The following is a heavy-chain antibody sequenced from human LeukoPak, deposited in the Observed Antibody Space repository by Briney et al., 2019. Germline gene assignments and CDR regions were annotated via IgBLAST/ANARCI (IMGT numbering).Heavy chain of an antibody. D-gene: IGHD4-17*01. CDR1: GFTFSSYA. CDR2: ISYDGSNK. Sequence: GGSLRLSCAASGFTFSSYAMHWVRQAPGKGLEWVAVISYDGSNKYYADSVKGRFTISRDNSKNTLYLQMNSLRAEDTAVYYCARVRSSYGDYEDYWGQGTLVTVSS. J-gene: IGHJ4*02. V-gene: IGHV3-30-3*01. CDR3: ARVRSSYGDYEDY.